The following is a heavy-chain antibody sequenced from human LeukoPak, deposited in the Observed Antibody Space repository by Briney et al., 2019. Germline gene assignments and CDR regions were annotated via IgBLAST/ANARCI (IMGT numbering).Heavy chain of an antibody. Sequence: ASVKVSCKASGYTFTSYYMHWVRQAPGQGLEWMGIINPSGGSTSYAQRFQGRVTMTRDTSTSTVYMELSSLRSEDTAVYYCARKLNLYDSSGYCDYSGQGTLVTVSS. CDR1: GYTFTSYY. CDR3: ARKLNLYDSSGYCDY. D-gene: IGHD3-22*01. V-gene: IGHV1-46*01. J-gene: IGHJ4*02. CDR2: INPSGGST.